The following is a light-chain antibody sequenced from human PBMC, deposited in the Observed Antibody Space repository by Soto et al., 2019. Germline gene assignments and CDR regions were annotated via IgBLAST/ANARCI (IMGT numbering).Light chain of an antibody. V-gene: IGKV1-5*03. CDR1: QSLLHSNGYYY. J-gene: IGKJ4*01. Sequence: MTQSPLSLPVTPGEPASISCRSSQSLLHSNGYYYLAWYQQKPGKAPKLLIYKASSLESGVPSRFSGSGSGTEFTLTINSLQPADFATYYCQQYNSYSFGGGTKVDIK. CDR2: KAS. CDR3: QQYNSYS.